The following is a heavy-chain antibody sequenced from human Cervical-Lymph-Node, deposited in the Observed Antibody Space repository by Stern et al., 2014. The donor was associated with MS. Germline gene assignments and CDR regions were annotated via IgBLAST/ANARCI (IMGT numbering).Heavy chain of an antibody. CDR3: ATSTASDAFDI. J-gene: IGHJ3*02. D-gene: IGHD2/OR15-2a*01. CDR1: GLTFSTSV. CDR2: VWNDGSKE. Sequence: VQLVESGGGVVQPGRSLRLSWVASGLTFSTSVMHLVRQAPGKGLAWVAVVWNDGSKEHFTESVKGRFSTSRDTAKNTLHLQMSSLRAEDTAVYFCATSTASDAFDIWGQGTLVTVSS. V-gene: IGHV3-33*01.